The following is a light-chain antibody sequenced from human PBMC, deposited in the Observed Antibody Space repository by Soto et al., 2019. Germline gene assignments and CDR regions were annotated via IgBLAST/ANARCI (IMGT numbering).Light chain of an antibody. V-gene: IGKV3-15*01. CDR2: GAS. CDR3: QQYNNWPPWT. J-gene: IGKJ1*01. Sequence: EIVMTQSPATLSVSPGERATLSCRASQSVRNNLAWYQQKPGQAPRLLIYGASTRATGIPARFSGSGSGTEFTLTISSLYSEDSAVYYRQQYNNWPPWTFGQGTKV. CDR1: QSVRNN.